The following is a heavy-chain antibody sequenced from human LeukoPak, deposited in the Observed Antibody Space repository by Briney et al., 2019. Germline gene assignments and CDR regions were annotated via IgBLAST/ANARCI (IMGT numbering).Heavy chain of an antibody. D-gene: IGHD2-2*01. CDR3: ARHYYAPGAFDI. J-gene: IGHJ3*02. CDR2: IYHSGST. Sequence: SETLSLTCTVSGGSISSYYWSWIRQPAGKGLEWIGRIYHSGSTYYNASLKSRVTISVDTSKNQFSLELRSVTAADTAVYYCARHYYAPGAFDIWGQGTMVTVSS. CDR1: GGSISSYY. V-gene: IGHV4-59*08.